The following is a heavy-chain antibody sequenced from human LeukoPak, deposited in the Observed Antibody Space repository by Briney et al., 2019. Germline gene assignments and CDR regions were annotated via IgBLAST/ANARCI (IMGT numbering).Heavy chain of an antibody. J-gene: IGHJ4*02. V-gene: IGHV3-23*01. CDR3: AKGHSAHGTGFDY. D-gene: IGHD1-1*01. Sequence: GGSLRLSCAASGLTFTSFAMSWVRQAPGKGLEWVSAISGSGDTTYYADSVKGRFTIPRDNFKNTLYLQMNSLRVEDTAVYYCAKGHSAHGTGFDYWGQGTLVIVSS. CDR2: ISGSGDTT. CDR1: GLTFTSFA.